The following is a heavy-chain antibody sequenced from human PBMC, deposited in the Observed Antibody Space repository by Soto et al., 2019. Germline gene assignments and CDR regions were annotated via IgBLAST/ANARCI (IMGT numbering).Heavy chain of an antibody. V-gene: IGHV3-23*01. Sequence: GGSLRLSCAASGFTFSSYAMSWVRQAPGKGLEWVSAISGSGGSTYYADSVKGRFTISRDDSKSTLFLQLNSLRAEDTALYYCANYFRGSENYYFHYWGQGTLVPVSS. CDR3: ANYFRGSENYYFHY. J-gene: IGHJ4*02. CDR1: GFTFSSYA. D-gene: IGHD3-10*02. CDR2: ISGSGGST.